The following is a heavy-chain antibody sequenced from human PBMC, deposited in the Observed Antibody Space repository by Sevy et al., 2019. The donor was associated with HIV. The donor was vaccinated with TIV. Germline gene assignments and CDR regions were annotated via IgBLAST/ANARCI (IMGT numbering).Heavy chain of an antibody. CDR2: ITSSSSFI. CDR3: ARPTSGLSEYEPLDNARFYGMDV. CDR1: GFTFRSYS. V-gene: IGHV3-21*01. Sequence: GGSLRLSCAASGFTFRSYSMNWVRQAPGRGLEWVSSITSSSSFIFYPDSVKGRFTISRDNAKNSLFLQMNSLRAEDTAVYYCARPTSGLSEYEPLDNARFYGMDVWGQGTTVTVSS. J-gene: IGHJ6*02. D-gene: IGHD1-20*01.